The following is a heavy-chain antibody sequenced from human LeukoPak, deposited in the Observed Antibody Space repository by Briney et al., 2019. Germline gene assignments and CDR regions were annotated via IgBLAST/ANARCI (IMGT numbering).Heavy chain of an antibody. CDR2: IYPGDSDT. Sequence: GESLKISCEGSGYRFATYWIGWVRQMPGKGLEWMGIIYPGDSDTRYSPSFQGQVTISVDKSISTAYLQWSSLKASDTAMYYCGRLPGVGTYSYFDYWGQGALVSVSS. V-gene: IGHV5-51*01. CDR1: GYRFATYW. J-gene: IGHJ4*02. CDR3: GRLPGVGTYSYFDY. D-gene: IGHD1-26*01.